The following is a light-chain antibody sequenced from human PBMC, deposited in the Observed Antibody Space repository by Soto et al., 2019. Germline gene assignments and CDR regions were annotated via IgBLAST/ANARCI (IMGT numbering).Light chain of an antibody. V-gene: IGLV3-1*01. CDR3: QAWDSSTAV. CDR2: QDT. Sequence: SYELTQPPSVSVSPGQTASISCSGEKLGDKYACWYQQKPGQSPLMVIYQDTKRPSGIPERFSGSNSGNTATLTISETQAMDEADYYCQAWDSSTAVFGGGTKVTVL. J-gene: IGLJ3*02. CDR1: KLGDKY.